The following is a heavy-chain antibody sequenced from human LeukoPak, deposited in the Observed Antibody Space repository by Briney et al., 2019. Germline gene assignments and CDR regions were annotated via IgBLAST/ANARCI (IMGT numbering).Heavy chain of an antibody. J-gene: IGHJ4*02. V-gene: IGHV1-8*01. CDR1: GGTFTSYD. D-gene: IGHD1-1*01. CDR2: MNPNSGNT. CDR3: ATRVSGRYVTLNWNEEDF. Sequence: ASVKVSCKASGGTFTSYDINWVRQATGQGLEWMGWMNPNSGNTGYAQKFQGRVTMTRNTSISTAYMELSSLRSEDTAVYYCATRVSGRYVTLNWNEEDFWGQGTLVTVSS.